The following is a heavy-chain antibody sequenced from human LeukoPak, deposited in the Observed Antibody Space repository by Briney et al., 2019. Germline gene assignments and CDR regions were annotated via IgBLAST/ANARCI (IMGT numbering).Heavy chain of an antibody. CDR3: ARQGYDSSGPFTGWFDP. D-gene: IGHD3-22*01. CDR1: GYTSTGYY. CDR2: INPNSGGT. Sequence: ASVKVSCKASGYTSTGYYMHWVRQAPGQGLEWMGWINPNSGGTNYAQKFQGRVTMTRDTSISTAYMELSRLRSDDTAVYYCARQGYDSSGPFTGWFDPWGQGTLVTVSS. J-gene: IGHJ5*02. V-gene: IGHV1-2*02.